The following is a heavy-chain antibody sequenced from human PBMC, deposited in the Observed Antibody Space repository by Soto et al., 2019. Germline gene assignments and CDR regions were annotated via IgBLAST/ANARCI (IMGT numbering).Heavy chain of an antibody. D-gene: IGHD6-13*01. J-gene: IGHJ6*02. CDR1: GGSISSGGYY. CDR3: ATIHSSSWTGYYYYGMGV. Sequence: PSETLSLTCTVSGGSISSGGYYWSWIRQHPGKGLEWIGYIYYSGSTYYNPSLKSRVTISVDTSKNQFSLKLSSVTAADTAVYYCATIHSSSWTGYYYYGMGVWGQGTTVTVSS. V-gene: IGHV4-31*03. CDR2: IYYSGST.